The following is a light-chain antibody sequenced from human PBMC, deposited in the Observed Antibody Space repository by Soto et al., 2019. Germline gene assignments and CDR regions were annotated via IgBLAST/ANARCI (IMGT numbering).Light chain of an antibody. CDR3: QQYNNWPRT. CDR1: QSVSTN. Sequence: EIVMTQSPATLSVSPGASATLSCRASQSVSTNLAWYQQNPGQVPRVLIYGASTRATEIPARFSGSGSGTEFTLTIDSLQSEDFAVYYCQQYNNWPRTFGQGTKVEIK. CDR2: GAS. J-gene: IGKJ1*01. V-gene: IGKV3-15*01.